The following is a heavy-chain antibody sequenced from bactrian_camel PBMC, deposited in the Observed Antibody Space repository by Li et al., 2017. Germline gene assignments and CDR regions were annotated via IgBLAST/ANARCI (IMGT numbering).Heavy chain of an antibody. V-gene: IGHV3S6*01. Sequence: HVQLVESGGGLVQPGGSLRLSCAASGFTFSTYYMNWVRQAPGKELEWVSGISSDGRNVHYGDFVKGRFTISRDNAKSTVYLQMSDLKPEDTAMYYCALDRLRCLTSTPFSFQDYKHWGQGTQVTVS. D-gene: IGHD2*01. J-gene: IGHJ4*01. CDR2: ISSDGRNV. CDR3: ALDRLRCLTSTPFSFQDYKH. CDR1: GFTFSTYY.